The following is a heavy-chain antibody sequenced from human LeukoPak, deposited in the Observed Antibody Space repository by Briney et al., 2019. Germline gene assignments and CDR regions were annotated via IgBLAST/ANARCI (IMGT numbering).Heavy chain of an antibody. CDR3: AGRYRSGMDV. CDR1: GVSMSNYY. CDR2: IYYSGST. Sequence: SETLSLTCTVSGVSMSNYYWSWIRQPPGKGLEWKGYIYYSGSTNCNPSLKSRVTISIDTSKNEFSLKLSSVTAADTAVYYCAGRYRSGMDVWGQGTTVTVSS. J-gene: IGHJ6*02. D-gene: IGHD5-12*01. V-gene: IGHV4-59*01.